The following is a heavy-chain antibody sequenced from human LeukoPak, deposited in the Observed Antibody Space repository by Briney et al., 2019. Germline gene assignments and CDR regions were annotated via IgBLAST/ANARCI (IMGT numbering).Heavy chain of an antibody. D-gene: IGHD3-10*01. J-gene: IGHJ4*02. CDR3: ARRPLTYYYGSGSFDY. CDR1: GYSISSGYY. Sequence: SETLSLTCTVSGYSISSGYYWAWIRQPPGKGLQWIGNIYHSGNTYYNPSLKSRVTISVDTSKNQFSLKLSSVTAADTAVYYCARRPLTYYYGSGSFDYWGQGTLVTVSS. V-gene: IGHV4-38-2*02. CDR2: IYHSGNT.